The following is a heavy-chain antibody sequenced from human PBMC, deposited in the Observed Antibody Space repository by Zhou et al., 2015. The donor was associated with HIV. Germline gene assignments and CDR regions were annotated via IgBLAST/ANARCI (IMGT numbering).Heavy chain of an antibody. CDR2: ISAYSGNT. Sequence: QGQLVQSGAEVKKPGASVKVSCKASGYTFSAYGISWVRQAPGQGLEWMGWISAYSGNTNYAEKFQGRLTMTTDTSTSTASMELRSLRSDDTAVYYCARDVRDYYDSRDIRAFDIVGPRDNGHRLF. V-gene: IGHV1-18*01. CDR1: GYTFSAYG. J-gene: IGHJ3*02. CDR3: ARDVRDYYDSRDIRAFDI. D-gene: IGHD3-22*01.